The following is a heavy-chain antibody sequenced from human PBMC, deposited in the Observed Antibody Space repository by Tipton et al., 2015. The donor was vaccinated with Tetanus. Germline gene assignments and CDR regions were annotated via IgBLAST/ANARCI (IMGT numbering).Heavy chain of an antibody. Sequence: GLVKPSETLSPTCTVYGGSFNDYYWSWIRQSPGKGLEWIGYIYYSGSTNYNPSLKSRVTISVDTSKNQFSLKLSSVTAADTAVYYCARGMVSWGIFPYWGQGTLVTVSS. J-gene: IGHJ4*02. CDR1: GGSFNDYY. CDR2: IYYSGST. D-gene: IGHD2-8*01. V-gene: IGHV4-59*01. CDR3: ARGMVSWGIFPY.